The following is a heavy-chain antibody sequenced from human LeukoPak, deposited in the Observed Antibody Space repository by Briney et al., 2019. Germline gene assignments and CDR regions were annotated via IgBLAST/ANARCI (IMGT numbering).Heavy chain of an antibody. D-gene: IGHD3-22*01. Sequence: ESGPTLVKPPQTLTLTCAFSGFSLNTRGVGVGWIRQPPGKALEWLALIYWNDDKGYSPFLKSRLTITKDTSKNQVVLTLTNMDPVDTATYYCAHRRVHYYDSSGYPKDAFDMWGQGTVVTVSS. CDR2: IYWNDDK. CDR1: GFSLNTRGVG. V-gene: IGHV2-5*01. CDR3: AHRRVHYYDSSGYPKDAFDM. J-gene: IGHJ3*02.